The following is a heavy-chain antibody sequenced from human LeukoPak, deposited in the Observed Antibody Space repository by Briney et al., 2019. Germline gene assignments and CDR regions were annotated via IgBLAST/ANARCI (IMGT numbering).Heavy chain of an antibody. CDR2: INPNSGGT. V-gene: IGHV1-2*02. Sequence: ASVKVSCKASGYTFTSYYMHWVRQAPGQGLEWMGWINPNSGGTNYAQKFQGRVTMTRDTSISTAYMELSRLRSDDTAVYYCAREYGGRLYYYYGMDVWGQGTTVTVSS. CDR3: AREYGGRLYYYYGMDV. CDR1: GYTFTSYY. D-gene: IGHD4-23*01. J-gene: IGHJ6*02.